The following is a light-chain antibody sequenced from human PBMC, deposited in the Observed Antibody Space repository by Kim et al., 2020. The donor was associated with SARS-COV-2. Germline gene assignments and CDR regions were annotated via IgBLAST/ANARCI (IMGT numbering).Light chain of an antibody. J-gene: IGKJ1*01. Sequence: DVVMTQSPLSLPVTTGEPASISCRSSQSLLHSNGYTYLNWYLQKPGQSPQLLIYLGSNRASGVPDRFSGSGSGTHFTVKISRVEAEDVGVYYCMQTLLSPWTFGQGTKVDIK. CDR2: LGS. CDR3: MQTLLSPWT. V-gene: IGKV2-28*01. CDR1: QSLLHSNGYTY.